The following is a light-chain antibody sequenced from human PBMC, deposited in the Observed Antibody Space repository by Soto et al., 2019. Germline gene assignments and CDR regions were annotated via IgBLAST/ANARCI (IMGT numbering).Light chain of an antibody. CDR2: LNSDGSH. CDR1: SGHSSYA. V-gene: IGLV4-69*01. Sequence: QSVLTQSPSASASLGASVKLTCTLSSGHSSYAIAWHQQQPEKGPRYLMKLNSDGSHSKGDGIPDRFSGSSSGAERYLTISSLKAEDEADYYWQTWGTGPWVFGGGTKLTVL. CDR3: QTWGTGPWV. J-gene: IGLJ3*02.